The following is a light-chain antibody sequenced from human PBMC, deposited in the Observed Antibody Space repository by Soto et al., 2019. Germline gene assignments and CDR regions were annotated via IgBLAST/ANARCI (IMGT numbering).Light chain of an antibody. CDR3: QQYYSTPPT. CDR2: WAS. Sequence: DIVMTQSPDSLAVSLGESATINCKSSQSVLYSSNNKNYLAWYQQKTGQPPKLLIYWASTRESVVPDRFSGSGSGTDFTLTIRSLQAEDVSVYNCQQYYSTPPTFGQGTKVEIK. CDR1: QSVLYSSNNKNY. J-gene: IGKJ1*01. V-gene: IGKV4-1*01.